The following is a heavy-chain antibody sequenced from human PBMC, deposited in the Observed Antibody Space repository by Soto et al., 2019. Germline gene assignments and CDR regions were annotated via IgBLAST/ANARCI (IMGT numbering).Heavy chain of an antibody. J-gene: IGHJ4*01. CDR3: PRHYYGSGPWDDY. CDR2: INHSGST. Sequence: QVQLQQWGAGLLKSSETLSLTCGVSGGSFSGYYWSWISQPPGKGLEWFGEINHSGSTNYNSSLKSRVTISVDTSKNQFSRKLSSVTTAATAVYYGPRHYYGSGPWDDYWGHRTLVTVSS. CDR1: GGSFSGYY. V-gene: IGHV4-34*01. D-gene: IGHD3-10*01.